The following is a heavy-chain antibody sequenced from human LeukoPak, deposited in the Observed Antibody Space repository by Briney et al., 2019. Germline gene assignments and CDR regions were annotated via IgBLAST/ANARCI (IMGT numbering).Heavy chain of an antibody. CDR1: GDSISDYY. CDR2: IYYSGST. CDR3: ARQSTMAGGDAFDI. J-gene: IGHJ3*02. V-gene: IGHV4-59*08. D-gene: IGHD3-10*01. Sequence: PSETLSLTCTVSGDSISDYYWSWIRQPPGKGLEWIGYIYYSGSTNYNPSLKSRVTISVDTSKNQFSLKLRSVAAADTAVYYCARQSTMAGGDAFDIWGQGTMVTVSS.